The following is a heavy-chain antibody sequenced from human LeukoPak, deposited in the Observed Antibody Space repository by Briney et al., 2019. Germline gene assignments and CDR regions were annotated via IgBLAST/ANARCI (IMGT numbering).Heavy chain of an antibody. D-gene: IGHD2-8*01. CDR1: GFIFSNYW. J-gene: IGHJ4*01. CDR2: IKRDGSEK. CDR3: ARDNNADC. V-gene: IGHV3-7*01. Sequence: GGSLRLSCAASGFIFSNYWMSWVRQAPGKGLEWVASIKRDGSEKKYVDSVKGRFTISRDNAENSLFLQMNSLRADDAAVYYCARDNNADCWGQGTLVTVSS.